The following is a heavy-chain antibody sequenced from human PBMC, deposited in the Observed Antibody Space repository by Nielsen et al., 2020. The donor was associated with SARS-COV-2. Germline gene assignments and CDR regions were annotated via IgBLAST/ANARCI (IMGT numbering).Heavy chain of an antibody. J-gene: IGHJ6*03. CDR1: GYTLTELS. D-gene: IGHD2-15*01. Sequence: ASVKVSCKVSGYTLTELSMHWVRQAPGKGLEWMGGFDPEDGETIYAQKFQGRVTMTEDTSTSTVYMELSSLRSEDTAVYYCARGGGNHYYYYMDVWGKGTTVTVSS. CDR3: ARGGGNHYYYYMDV. V-gene: IGHV1-24*01. CDR2: FDPEDGET.